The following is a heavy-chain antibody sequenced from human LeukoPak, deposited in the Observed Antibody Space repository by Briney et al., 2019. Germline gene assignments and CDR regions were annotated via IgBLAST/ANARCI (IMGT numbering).Heavy chain of an antibody. CDR1: GFTFSSYA. CDR3: ARDPKLGYFDY. V-gene: IGHV3-30*14. J-gene: IGHJ4*02. CDR2: ISYDGSNK. D-gene: IGHD3-16*01. Sequence: GRSLRLSCAASGFTFSSYAMHWVRQAPGKGLEWVAVISYDGSNKYYADSVKGRFTISRHNSKNTLYLQMNSLRAEDTAVYYCARDPKLGYFDYWGQGTLVTVSP.